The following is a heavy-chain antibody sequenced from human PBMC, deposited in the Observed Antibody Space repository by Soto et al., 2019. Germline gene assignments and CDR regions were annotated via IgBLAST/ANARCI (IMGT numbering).Heavy chain of an antibody. CDR3: AKVGCQTEGPTVTPVVFDY. Sequence: GSLRLSCAASGFTFSSYSMNWVRQAPGKGLEWVSYISSSSSTIYYADSVKGRFTISRDNAKNTLYLQMNSLRDEDTAVDYCAKVGCQTEGPTVTPVVFDYWGQGTPVTVSS. J-gene: IGHJ4*02. V-gene: IGHV3-48*02. CDR1: GFTFSSYS. CDR2: ISSSSSTI. D-gene: IGHD4-17*01.